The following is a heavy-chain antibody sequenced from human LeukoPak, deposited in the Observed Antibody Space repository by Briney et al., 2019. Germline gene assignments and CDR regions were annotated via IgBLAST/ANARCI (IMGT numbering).Heavy chain of an antibody. J-gene: IGHJ4*02. Sequence: GSLRLSCAASGFTFSSYAMSWIRQPPGKGLEWIGYIYYSGSTNYNPSLKSRVTISVDTSKNQFSLKLSSVTAADTAVYYCARYSEGSSWYSLSYFDYWGQGTLVTVSS. V-gene: IGHV4-59*01. CDR3: ARYSEGSSWYSLSYFDY. CDR2: IYYSGST. CDR1: GFTFSSYA. D-gene: IGHD6-13*01.